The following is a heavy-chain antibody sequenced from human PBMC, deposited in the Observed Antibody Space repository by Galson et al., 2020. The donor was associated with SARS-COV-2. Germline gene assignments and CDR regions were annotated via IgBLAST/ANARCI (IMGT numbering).Heavy chain of an antibody. Sequence: GASLKISCAASGFTFSNAWMSWVRQAPGKGLEWVGRIKSKTDGGTTDYAAPVKGRFTISRDDSKNTLYLQMNSLKTEDTAVYYCTTDPVVAALVDYWGQGTLVTVSS. CDR1: GFTFSNAW. CDR3: TTDPVVAALVDY. J-gene: IGHJ4*02. CDR2: IKSKTDGGTT. V-gene: IGHV3-15*01. D-gene: IGHD2-15*01.